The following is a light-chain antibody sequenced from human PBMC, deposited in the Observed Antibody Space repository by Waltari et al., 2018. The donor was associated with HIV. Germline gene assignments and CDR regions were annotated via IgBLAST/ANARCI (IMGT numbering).Light chain of an antibody. J-gene: IGLJ3*02. Sequence: QSVLTQPPSVSAAPGQKVTISCSGSNSNIGNNFVSWYQQLPGTAPKLLIYYKNKRPAGIPDRFSGSKSGTSATLGITGLQPGDEADYYCGTWDNSLSAGGVFGGGTKVTVL. CDR3: GTWDNSLSAGGV. CDR2: YKN. V-gene: IGLV1-51*01. CDR1: NSNIGNNF.